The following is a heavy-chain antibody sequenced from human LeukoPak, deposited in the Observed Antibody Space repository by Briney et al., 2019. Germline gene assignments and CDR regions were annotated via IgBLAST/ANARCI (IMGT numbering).Heavy chain of an antibody. Sequence: SETLSLTCTVSGGSISSSSYYWGWIRQPPGKGLEWIGSIYYSGSTYYNPSLKSRVTISVDTSKNQFSLKLSSVTAADTAVYYCARQGCSSTSCLDYYYYYYMDVWGKGTTVTVSS. CDR3: ARQGCSSTSCLDYYYYYYMDV. CDR1: GGSISSSSYY. CDR2: IYYSGST. J-gene: IGHJ6*03. V-gene: IGHV4-39*01. D-gene: IGHD2-2*01.